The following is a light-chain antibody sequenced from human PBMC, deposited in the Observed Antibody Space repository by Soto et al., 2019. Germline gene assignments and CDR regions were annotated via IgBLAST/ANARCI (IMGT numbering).Light chain of an antibody. CDR1: SSDVGFYNS. Sequence: QSVLTQPRSVSGSPGHSVTISCTGTSSDVGFYNSVSWYQQHPGKVPKLLIYDVSKRPSGVPDRLSGSKSGNTASLTISGLQPDDEADYYCCSYAGSYTLFGTGTKLTVL. J-gene: IGLJ1*01. CDR2: DVS. V-gene: IGLV2-11*01. CDR3: CSYAGSYTL.